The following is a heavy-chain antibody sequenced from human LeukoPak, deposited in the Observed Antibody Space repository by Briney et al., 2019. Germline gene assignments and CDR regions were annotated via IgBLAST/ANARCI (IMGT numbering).Heavy chain of an antibody. CDR1: GFTFSSYA. Sequence: GGSLRLSCAASGFTFSSYAMHWVRQAPGKGLEWVAVISYDGSNKYYADSVKGRFTISRDDSKNTLYLQMNSLRAEDTAVYYCARDRMPDYYYYYMDVWGKGTTVTVSS. J-gene: IGHJ6*03. CDR2: ISYDGSNK. V-gene: IGHV3-30*04. D-gene: IGHD1-14*01. CDR3: ARDRMPDYYYYYMDV.